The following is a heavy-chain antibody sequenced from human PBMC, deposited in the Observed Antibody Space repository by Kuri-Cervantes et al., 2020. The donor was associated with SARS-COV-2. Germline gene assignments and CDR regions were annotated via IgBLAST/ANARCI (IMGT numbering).Heavy chain of an antibody. Sequence: KVSCKGSGYSFSSYWIAWVRQVPGKGLECMGIIYPGDSDTTYSPSFQGQVTISADKSISTAYLQWSSLKASDTAMYYCARELTGDMLADYWGQGTLVTVSS. D-gene: IGHD7-27*01. CDR2: IYPGDSDT. CDR1: GYSFSSYW. CDR3: ARELTGDMLADY. J-gene: IGHJ4*02. V-gene: IGHV5-51*01.